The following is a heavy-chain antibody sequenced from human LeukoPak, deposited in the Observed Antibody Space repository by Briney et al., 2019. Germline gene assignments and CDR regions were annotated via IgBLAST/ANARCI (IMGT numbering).Heavy chain of an antibody. V-gene: IGHV1-69*04. CDR2: IVPILGIA. Sequence: SVKVSCKASGGTFSSYTISWVRQAPGQGLEWMGRIVPILGIANYAQKFQGKVTITADKSTSTAYMELSSLRSEDTAVYYCARDSSSWYNWFDPWGQGTLVTVSS. D-gene: IGHD6-13*01. CDR3: ARDSSSWYNWFDP. J-gene: IGHJ5*02. CDR1: GGTFSSYT.